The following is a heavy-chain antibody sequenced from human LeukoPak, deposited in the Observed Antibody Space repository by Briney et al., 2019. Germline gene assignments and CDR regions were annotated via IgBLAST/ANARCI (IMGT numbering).Heavy chain of an antibody. CDR1: GGSISTFY. Sequence: SETLSLTCTVSGGSISTFYWSWLRQPPGKGLEWIGYIYYSGSTNYNPSLKSRVTISVDTSKNQFSLRLSSVTAADMAVYYCAREDPQTTVPEGLDVWGQGTTVTVSS. V-gene: IGHV4-59*01. CDR3: AREDPQTTVPEGLDV. J-gene: IGHJ6*02. CDR2: IYYSGST. D-gene: IGHD4-17*01.